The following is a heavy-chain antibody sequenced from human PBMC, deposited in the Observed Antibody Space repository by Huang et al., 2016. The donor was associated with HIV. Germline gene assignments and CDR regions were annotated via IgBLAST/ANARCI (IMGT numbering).Heavy chain of an antibody. CDR1: GDSISEYY. CDR3: ARDAGGYNSGWYSDYFDY. Sequence: QVQLQESGPGLVKPSETLSLTCTVSGDSISEYYWSWIRQPAGQGLEWIGRIYSSGNTNYSPSLKSRVTMSVDTSKNQFSLKVSSVTAADTAVYFCARDAGGYNSGWYSDYFDYWGQGTLVTVSS. V-gene: IGHV4-4*07. J-gene: IGHJ4*02. D-gene: IGHD6-19*01. CDR2: IYSSGNT.